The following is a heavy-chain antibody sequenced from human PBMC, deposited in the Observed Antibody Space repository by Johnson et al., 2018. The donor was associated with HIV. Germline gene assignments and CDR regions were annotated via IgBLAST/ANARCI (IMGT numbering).Heavy chain of an antibody. CDR1: GFTVSRNYW. D-gene: IGHD4-17*01. CDR2: INSEGSST. J-gene: IGHJ3*02. CDR3: AKVALTTVTTPGRDAFDI. V-gene: IGHV3-74*02. Sequence: VQLVESGGGLIQPGGSLRLSCAVFGFTVSRNYWMHWVRQAPGKGLVWVSRINSEGSSTDSADSVKGRFTISRDNSKNTLYLQMNSLRAEDTAVYYCAKVALTTVTTPGRDAFDIWGPGTMVTVSS.